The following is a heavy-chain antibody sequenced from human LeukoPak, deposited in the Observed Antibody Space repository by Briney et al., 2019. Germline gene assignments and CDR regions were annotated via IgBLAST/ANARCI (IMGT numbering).Heavy chain of an antibody. D-gene: IGHD3-16*01. CDR3: AALWDGGY. Sequence: GGSLRLSCAASGVTFSNYWMSWVRQAPGKGLEWVADIKQDGSKEYYVDSVKGRFTVSRDNAKNSLFLQMNSLRAEDSAVYYCAALWDGGYWGQGTLVTVSS. V-gene: IGHV3-7*01. CDR2: IKQDGSKE. CDR1: GVTFSNYW. J-gene: IGHJ4*02.